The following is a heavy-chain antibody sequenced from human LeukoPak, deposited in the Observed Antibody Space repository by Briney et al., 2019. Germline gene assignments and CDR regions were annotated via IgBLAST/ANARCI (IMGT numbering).Heavy chain of an antibody. Sequence: EGSLRLSCAASGFTVSSNYMSWVRQAPGKGLEWVSVIYSGGSTYYADSVKGRFTISRDNSKNTLYLQMNSLRAEDTAVYYCARAPYYYYMDVWGKGTTVTVS. CDR3: ARAPYYYYMDV. V-gene: IGHV3-53*01. J-gene: IGHJ6*03. CDR2: IYSGGST. CDR1: GFTVSSNY.